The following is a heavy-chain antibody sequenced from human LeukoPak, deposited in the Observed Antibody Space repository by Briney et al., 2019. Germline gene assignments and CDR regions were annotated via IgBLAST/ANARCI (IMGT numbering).Heavy chain of an antibody. Sequence: ASVKVSCKASGYTFTRFGISWERQPPGQGLEWMGWISAYNGNTSHAQKVQGRVTLTTDISASTAYMEVTSLRPDDTAVYYCTRDLGHGAGIFWDYWGQGTLATVSS. CDR2: ISAYNGNT. D-gene: IGHD3-10*01. CDR1: GYTFTRFG. CDR3: TRDLGHGAGIFWDY. V-gene: IGHV1-18*04. J-gene: IGHJ4*02.